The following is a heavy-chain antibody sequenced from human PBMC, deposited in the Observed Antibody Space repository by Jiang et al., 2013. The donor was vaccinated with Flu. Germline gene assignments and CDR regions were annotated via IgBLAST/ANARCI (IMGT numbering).Heavy chain of an antibody. D-gene: IGHD3-22*01. CDR3: ARDPEERYYYDSSGYYRYYYYGMDV. J-gene: IGHJ6*02. Sequence: LLKPSETLSLTCTVSGGSISSYYWSWIRQPAGKGLEWIGRIYTSGSTNYNPSLKSRVTMSVDTSKNQFSLKLSSVTAADTAVYYCARDPEERYYYDSSGYYRYYYYGMDVWGQGTTVTVSS. CDR1: GGSISSYY. CDR2: IYTSGST. V-gene: IGHV4-4*07.